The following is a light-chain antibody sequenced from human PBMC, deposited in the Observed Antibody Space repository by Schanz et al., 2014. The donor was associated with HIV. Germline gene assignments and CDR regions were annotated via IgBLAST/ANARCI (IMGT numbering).Light chain of an antibody. CDR1: QGVSSY. V-gene: IGKV3-20*01. Sequence: EIVLTQSPGRLSLSPGERATLSCRASQGVSSYLAWYQQKPGQAPRLLIYGASSRATGIPDRFTGSGSGSDFTLTISSLEPEDCAVYFCQQYGGSPTFGQGT. CDR2: GAS. CDR3: QQYGGSPT. J-gene: IGKJ1*01.